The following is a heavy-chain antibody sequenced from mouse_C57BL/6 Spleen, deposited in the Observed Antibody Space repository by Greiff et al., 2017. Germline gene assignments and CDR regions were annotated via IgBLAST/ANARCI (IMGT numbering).Heavy chain of an antibody. J-gene: IGHJ3*01. CDR1: GYTFTSYW. V-gene: IGHV1-50*01. CDR3: ARYCGSRGWYAY. D-gene: IGHD1-1*01. CDR2: IDPSDSYT. Sequence: QVQLKESGAELVKPGASVTLSCKASGYTFTSYWMQWVKQRPGQGLEWIGEIDPSDSYTNYNQKFKGKATLTVATSSSTAYMQLSILTAEDSAGYYCARYCGSRGWYAYWGQWALVTVSA.